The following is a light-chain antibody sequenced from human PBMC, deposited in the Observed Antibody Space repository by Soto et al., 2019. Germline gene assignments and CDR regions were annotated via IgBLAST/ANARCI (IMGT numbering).Light chain of an antibody. CDR2: DAA. J-gene: IGKJ3*01. V-gene: IGKV3-11*01. CDR3: QQRADWPLFT. Sequence: EIVLTQSPATLSLSPGERATLSCRASQSIGSYLGWYQQKPGQLTRLLIYDAANRATGIPARFSASGSGTDFTLTISSLEPEDFAVYYCQQRADWPLFTFGPGTKVDI. CDR1: QSIGSY.